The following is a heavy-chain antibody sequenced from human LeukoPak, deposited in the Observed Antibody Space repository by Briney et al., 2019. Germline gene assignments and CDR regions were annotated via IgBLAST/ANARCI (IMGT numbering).Heavy chain of an antibody. Sequence: PSETLSLTCTVSGGSISSGSYYWTWIRQPAGKGLEWIGRIYTSGSTNYNPSLKSRFTISVDTSKNQFSLKLSSVTAADTAVYYCARETRSGGSLLRGNWFDPWGQGTLVTVSS. V-gene: IGHV4-61*02. CDR3: ARETRSGGSLLRGNWFDP. D-gene: IGHD2-15*01. CDR2: IYTSGST. J-gene: IGHJ5*02. CDR1: GGSISSGSYY.